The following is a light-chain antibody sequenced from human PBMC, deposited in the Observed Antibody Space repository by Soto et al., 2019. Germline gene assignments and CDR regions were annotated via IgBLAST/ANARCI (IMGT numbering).Light chain of an antibody. J-gene: IGKJ3*01. Sequence: IQLTQSPSSLSASVGDRVTITCRASQGISSYLARYQQKPGKAPKLLIYAASTLQSGVPSRFSDSGSGTDFSLTISSLKPEDLATDYCQQLNSYPPGFGPGTKVDIK. V-gene: IGKV1-9*01. CDR1: QGISSY. CDR2: AAS. CDR3: QQLNSYPPG.